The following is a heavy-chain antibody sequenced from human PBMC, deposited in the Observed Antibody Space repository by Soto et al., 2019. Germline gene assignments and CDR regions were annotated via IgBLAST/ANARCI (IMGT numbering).Heavy chain of an antibody. V-gene: IGHV4-34*01. Sequence: SETLSLTCAVYGGSFRGYYWSLIRQPPGKGLEWIGEINHSGSTNYNPPLKSRVTISVDTSKNQFSLKLSSVTAADTAVYYCGAQDYVAKGYHFETWGQGTMVTVSS. CDR2: INHSGST. D-gene: IGHD4-17*01. J-gene: IGHJ4*02. CDR1: GGSFRGYY. CDR3: GAQDYVAKGYHFET.